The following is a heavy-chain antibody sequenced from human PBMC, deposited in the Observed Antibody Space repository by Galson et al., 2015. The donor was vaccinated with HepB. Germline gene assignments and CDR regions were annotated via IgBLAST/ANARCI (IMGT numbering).Heavy chain of an antibody. V-gene: IGHV4-39*01. D-gene: IGHD5-12*01. CDR3: ARRDVAFPFDI. J-gene: IGHJ3*02. Sequence: SETLSLTCTVSGVSISVDTYYWGWIRQTPGMGLEWIGSLFDSAKTYYSPSLESRVSISVDTSKNQFSLNLTSVTAADTAVYYCARRDVAFPFDIWGQGTIVTVSA. CDR1: GVSISVDTYY. CDR2: LFDSAKT.